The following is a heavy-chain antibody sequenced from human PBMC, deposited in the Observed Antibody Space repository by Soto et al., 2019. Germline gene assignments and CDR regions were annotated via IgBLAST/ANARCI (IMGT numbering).Heavy chain of an antibody. Sequence: GGSLRLSCAASGFTFSSYGMHWVRQAPGKGLEWVAVISYDGSNKYYADSVKGRFTISRDNSKNTLYLQMNSLRAEDTAVYYCAKDIVDTAMVGNFDYWGQGTLVTVSS. V-gene: IGHV3-30*18. D-gene: IGHD5-18*01. CDR3: AKDIVDTAMVGNFDY. CDR2: ISYDGSNK. CDR1: GFTFSSYG. J-gene: IGHJ4*02.